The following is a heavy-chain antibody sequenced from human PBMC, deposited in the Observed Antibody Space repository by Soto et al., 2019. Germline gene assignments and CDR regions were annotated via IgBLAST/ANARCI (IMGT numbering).Heavy chain of an antibody. J-gene: IGHJ4*02. CDR3: ARLACSTTRCFTYFDY. V-gene: IGHV4-59*08. Sequence: PSESLSLTFTVSGCSISGYYWTWIRQPPGKGLEWIGYIYSSGNTNYNPSLQSRVTISVDTSKNQFSLKLSSVTAADTAVYYCARLACSTTRCFTYFDYWGQGALVTVS. D-gene: IGHD2-2*02. CDR2: IYSSGNT. CDR1: GCSISGYY.